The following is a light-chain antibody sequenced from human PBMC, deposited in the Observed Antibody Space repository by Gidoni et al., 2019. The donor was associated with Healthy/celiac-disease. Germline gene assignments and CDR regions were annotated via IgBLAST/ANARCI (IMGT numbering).Light chain of an antibody. CDR2: WAS. V-gene: IGKV4-1*01. J-gene: IGKJ4*01. CDR1: QSVLYSSNNKNY. Sequence: DIVMTQSPDSLAVSLGERATINCKSSQSVLYSSNNKNYLAWYQQKPGQPPKLLIYWASTRESGVPDRFSGSGSGTDFTLTISSLQAEDVAVYYCQQYYSTPPFFXGXTKVEIK. CDR3: QQYYSTPPF.